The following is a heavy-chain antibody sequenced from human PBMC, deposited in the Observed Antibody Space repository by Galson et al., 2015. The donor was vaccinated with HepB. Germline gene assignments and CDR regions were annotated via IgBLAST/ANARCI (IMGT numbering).Heavy chain of an antibody. Sequence: SLRLSCAASGFTFSSFAMNWVRQAPGKGLEWVATINQDGSEKYYVDSVKGRFTISRDNGKNSVYLQMNSLRAEDMAVYYCATTPRPATAYWGQGTLVTVSS. D-gene: IGHD6-13*01. CDR1: GFTFSSFA. CDR3: ATTPRPATAY. J-gene: IGHJ4*02. V-gene: IGHV3-7*01. CDR2: INQDGSEK.